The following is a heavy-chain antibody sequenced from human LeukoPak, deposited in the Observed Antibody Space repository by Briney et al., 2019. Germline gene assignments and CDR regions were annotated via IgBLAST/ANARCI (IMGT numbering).Heavy chain of an antibody. J-gene: IGHJ6*02. V-gene: IGHV3-33*01. CDR1: GFTFSSYG. Sequence: GGSLRLSCAASGFTFSSYGMHWVRQAPGKGLEWVAVMWYDGSNKYYADSVKGRFTISRDNSKNTLYLQMNSLRAEDTAVYYCAGATRGMDVWGQGTTVTVSS. CDR2: MWYDGSNK. CDR3: AGATRGMDV. D-gene: IGHD5-12*01.